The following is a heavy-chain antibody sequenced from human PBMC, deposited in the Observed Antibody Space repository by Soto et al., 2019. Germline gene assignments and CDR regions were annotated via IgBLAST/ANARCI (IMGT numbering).Heavy chain of an antibody. Sequence: PGGSLRLSCAASGFTFSSYSMNWVRQAPGKGLEWVSYISSSSSTIYYADSVKGRFTISRDNAKNSLYLQMNSLRAEDTAVYYCARDRDSSSWLSTPRPFDPWGQGTLVTVSS. D-gene: IGHD6-13*01. V-gene: IGHV3-48*01. J-gene: IGHJ5*02. CDR2: ISSSSSTI. CDR3: ARDRDSSSWLSTPRPFDP. CDR1: GFTFSSYS.